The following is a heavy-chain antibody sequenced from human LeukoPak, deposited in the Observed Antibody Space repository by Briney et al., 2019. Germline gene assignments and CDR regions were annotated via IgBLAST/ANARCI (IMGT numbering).Heavy chain of an antibody. Sequence: GGSLRLSCAASGFTFDDYAMHWVRQAPGKGLEWVSAISGSGGSTYYADSVKGRFTISRDNSKNTLHLQMNSLRAEDTAVYYCAKGGGSHYYYYYMDVWGKGTTVTVSS. D-gene: IGHD1-26*01. CDR2: ISGSGGST. CDR1: GFTFDDYA. V-gene: IGHV3-23*01. J-gene: IGHJ6*03. CDR3: AKGGGSHYYYYYMDV.